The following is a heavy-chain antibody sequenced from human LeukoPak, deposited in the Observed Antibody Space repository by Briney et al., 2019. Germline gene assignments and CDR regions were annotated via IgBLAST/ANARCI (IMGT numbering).Heavy chain of an antibody. Sequence: SETLSLTCAVSGASISSGGYYWSWVRQPPGKGLEWIGEINHSGSTNYNPSLKSRVTISVDTSKNQFSLKLSSVTAADTAVYYCARVGPLGYCSGGSCYSNWLDPWGQGTLVTVSS. D-gene: IGHD2-15*01. CDR1: GASISSGGYY. CDR2: INHSGST. CDR3: ARVGPLGYCSGGSCYSNWLDP. J-gene: IGHJ5*02. V-gene: IGHV4-34*01.